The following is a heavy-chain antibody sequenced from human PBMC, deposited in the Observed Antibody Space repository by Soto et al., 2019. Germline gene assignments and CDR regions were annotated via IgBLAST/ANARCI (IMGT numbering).Heavy chain of an antibody. Sequence: ASVKVSCKASGYSFTKNDVTWVRQALGQGLEWMGWMNPGSGDTGYAQKFQGRVTMTRDISIATAYMELSSLRSDDTAIYYCARMATFGSLNWFDPWGQGTLVTFSS. V-gene: IGHV1-8*01. J-gene: IGHJ5*02. D-gene: IGHD3-16*01. CDR1: GYSFTKND. CDR2: MNPGSGDT. CDR3: ARMATFGSLNWFDP.